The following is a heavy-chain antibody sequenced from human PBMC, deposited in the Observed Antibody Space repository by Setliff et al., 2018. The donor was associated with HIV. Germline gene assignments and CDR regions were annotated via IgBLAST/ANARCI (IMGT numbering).Heavy chain of an antibody. CDR3: MRGRSITIFGVAYFDF. Sequence: SETLSLTCAVSGYSISTAYYWGRIRQPPGKGLEWIGSVYHSGTTYYNPSLKSRVTISVDMSNNQFSLKATSVTAADTAVYYCMRGRSITIFGVAYFDFWGQGTQVTVSS. V-gene: IGHV4-38-2*01. CDR2: VYHSGTT. CDR1: GYSISTAYY. D-gene: IGHD3-3*01. J-gene: IGHJ4*02.